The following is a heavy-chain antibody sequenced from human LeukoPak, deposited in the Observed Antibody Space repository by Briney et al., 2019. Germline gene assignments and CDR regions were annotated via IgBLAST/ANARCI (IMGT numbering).Heavy chain of an antibody. CDR1: GFTFSGYG. Sequence: GRSLRLSCAASGFTFSGYGMHWVRQAPGKGLEWVAVIWYDGRNKYYADSVKGRFTISRDNSKNTVYLQMNSLRAEDTAVYHCARERSRSYSISPDLDYWGQGTLVTVSS. CDR3: ARERSRSYSISPDLDY. J-gene: IGHJ4*02. D-gene: IGHD6-13*01. V-gene: IGHV3-33*01. CDR2: IWYDGRNK.